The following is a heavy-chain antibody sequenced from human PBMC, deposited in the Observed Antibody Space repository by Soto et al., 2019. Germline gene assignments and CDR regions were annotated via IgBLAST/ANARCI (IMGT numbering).Heavy chain of an antibody. D-gene: IGHD2-2*01. V-gene: IGHV4-31*03. J-gene: IGHJ6*03. CDR1: GGSISSGGYY. Sequence: SETLSLTCTVPGGSISSGGYYWSWIRQHPGKGPEWIGYIYYSGSTYYNPSLKSRVTISVDTSKNQFSLKLSSVTAADTAVYYCARDGRCSSTISSANDNYNVVRGDATPVTVSS. CDR2: IYYSGST. CDR3: ARDGRCSSTISSANDNYNVV.